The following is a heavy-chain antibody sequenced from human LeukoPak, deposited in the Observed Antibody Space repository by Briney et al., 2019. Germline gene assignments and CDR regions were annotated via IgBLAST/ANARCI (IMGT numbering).Heavy chain of an antibody. CDR1: GYTFTGYY. CDR3: ARDSSSSGSYAFDI. Sequence: ASVKVSCMASGYTFTGYYMHWVRQAPGQGLEWMGWINPNSGGTNYAQKFQGRVTMTRDTSISTAYMELSRLRSDDTAVYYCARDSSSSGSYAFDIWGQGTMVTVSS. J-gene: IGHJ3*02. D-gene: IGHD3-10*01. V-gene: IGHV1-2*02. CDR2: INPNSGGT.